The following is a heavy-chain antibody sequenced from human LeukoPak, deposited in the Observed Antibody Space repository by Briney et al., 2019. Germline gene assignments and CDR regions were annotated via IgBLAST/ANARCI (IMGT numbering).Heavy chain of an antibody. CDR1: GYTFTSYY. V-gene: IGHV1-2*02. CDR3: AKQLSGYYSFYYFDY. J-gene: IGHJ4*02. D-gene: IGHD3-3*01. CDR2: INPNSGGT. Sequence: ASVKVSCKASGYTFTSYYMHWVRQAPGQGLEWMGWINPNSGGTKYAQKFQGRVTMTRDTSISTAYMELSRLRSDDTAVYYCAKQLSGYYSFYYFDYWGQGTLVTVSS.